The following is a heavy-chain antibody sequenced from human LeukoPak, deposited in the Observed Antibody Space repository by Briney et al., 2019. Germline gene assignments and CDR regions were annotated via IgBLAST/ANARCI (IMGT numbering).Heavy chain of an antibody. CDR1: GFIFSTYP. CDR3: AKENPVGGTNYFDY. J-gene: IGHJ4*02. CDR2: ITDSGDST. Sequence: GGSLRLSCAASGFIFSTYPMSWVRQAPGKGLEWVSAITDSGDSTFYADSVKGRCTISRDNSKNTLSLQMNTLRAEDTAVYYCAKENPVGGTNYFDYWGQGTLVTVSS. D-gene: IGHD1-26*01. V-gene: IGHV3-23*01.